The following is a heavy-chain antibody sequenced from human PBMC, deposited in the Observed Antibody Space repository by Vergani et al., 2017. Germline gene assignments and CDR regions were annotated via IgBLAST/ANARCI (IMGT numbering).Heavy chain of an antibody. V-gene: IGHV3-74*01. D-gene: IGHD3-22*01. Sequence: EVQLVESGGGLVQPGGSLRLSCAASGVTFGGYWMHWVRQAPGKGLVWVSRINTDGRITNYADSVKGRFTISRDNAKNTLYLQMNSLRADYTAVYYCATYDNYYDDNGYSSALDNWGQGTLVTVSS. CDR1: GVTFGGYW. J-gene: IGHJ4*02. CDR2: INTDGRIT. CDR3: ATYDNYYDDNGYSSALDN.